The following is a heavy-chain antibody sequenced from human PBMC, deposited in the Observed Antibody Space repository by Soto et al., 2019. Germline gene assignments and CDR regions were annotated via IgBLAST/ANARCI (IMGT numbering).Heavy chain of an antibody. V-gene: IGHV3-23*01. Sequence: GGSLRLSCAASGFTFSSYAMSWVRQAPGKGLEWVSAISGSGGSTYYADSVKGRFTISRDNSKNTLYLQMNSLRAEDTAVYYCAKVSRSDKKYYDFWSGYSFDHWGQGTLVTVSS. CDR2: ISGSGGST. CDR1: GFTFSSYA. J-gene: IGHJ4*02. D-gene: IGHD3-3*01. CDR3: AKVSRSDKKYYDFWSGYSFDH.